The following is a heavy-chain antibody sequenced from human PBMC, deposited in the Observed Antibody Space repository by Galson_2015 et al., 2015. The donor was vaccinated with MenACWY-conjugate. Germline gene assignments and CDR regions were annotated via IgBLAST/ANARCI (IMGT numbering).Heavy chain of an antibody. CDR1: GFTFTNYD. CDR3: VGRVSGWSHGFDY. V-gene: IGHV3-13*01. J-gene: IGHJ4*02. Sequence: SLRLCCAASGFTFTNYDMHWVRQPTGKGLEWVSVIGIAGDTYYLDPVKGRFAISREDGKNSLYLQMNSLRVEDTAVYYCVGRVSGWSHGFDYWGQGTLVTVSS. CDR2: IGIAGDT. D-gene: IGHD6-19*01.